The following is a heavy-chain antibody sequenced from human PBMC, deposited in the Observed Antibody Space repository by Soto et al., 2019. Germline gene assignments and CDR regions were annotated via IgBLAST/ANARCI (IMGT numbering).Heavy chain of an antibody. J-gene: IGHJ6*02. CDR2: ISGPSIYI. Sequence: EVQLVESGGGLVKHGGSMRLSCVASGFTVSGYSINWVRQAPGKGLEWVSYISGPSIYIYYADSVKGRFTISRDNAKSAVYLQMNSLRAEDTAVYYCARGFRNGLNVWGQGTTVSVSS. V-gene: IGHV3-21*01. CDR1: GFTVSGYS. D-gene: IGHD2-8*01. CDR3: ARGFRNGLNV.